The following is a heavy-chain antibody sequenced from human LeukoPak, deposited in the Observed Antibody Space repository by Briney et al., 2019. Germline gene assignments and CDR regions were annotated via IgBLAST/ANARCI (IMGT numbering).Heavy chain of an antibody. V-gene: IGHV4-30-4*02. CDR3: ASTVQWLAFDY. D-gene: IGHD6-19*01. Sequence: TSETLSLTCTVSGGSISSGDYYWSWIRQPPGKGLEWIGYIYYSGSTYYNPSLKSRVTVSVDTSKNQISLKLSSVTAADTAVYYCASTVQWLAFDYWGQGTLVTVSS. J-gene: IGHJ4*02. CDR2: IYYSGST. CDR1: GGSISSGDYY.